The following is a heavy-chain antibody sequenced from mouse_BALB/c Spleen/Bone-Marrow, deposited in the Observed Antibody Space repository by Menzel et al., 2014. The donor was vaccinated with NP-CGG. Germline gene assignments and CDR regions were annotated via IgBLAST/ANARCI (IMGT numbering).Heavy chain of an antibody. J-gene: IGHJ4*01. V-gene: IGHV5-6*01. CDR3: TRQRNWDHYAMDY. CDR2: ISSGGGYT. CDR1: GFTFSTYG. D-gene: IGHD4-1*01. Sequence: EVMLVESGGDSVKPGGSLKLSCAASGFTFSTYGMSWVRQTPDKRLEWVATISSGGGYTYYPDSVKGRFTISRDNANNTLYLQMSSLKSEDTAMYYCTRQRNWDHYAMDYWGQGTSVTVSS.